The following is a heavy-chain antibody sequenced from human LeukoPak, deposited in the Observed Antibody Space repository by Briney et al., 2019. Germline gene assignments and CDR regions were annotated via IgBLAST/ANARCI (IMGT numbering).Heavy chain of an antibody. V-gene: IGHV3-21*01. J-gene: IGHJ4*02. D-gene: IGHD1-26*01. CDR2: ISSSSNYI. Sequence: GGSLRLSCAASGFTFSSYSTNWVRQAPGKGLEWVSSISSSSNYIYYADSLKGRFTISRDNAKNSLYLQMNSLRAEDTAVYYCAAGFRIAGLFDYWGQGTLVTVSS. CDR3: AAGFRIAGLFDY. CDR1: GFTFSSYS.